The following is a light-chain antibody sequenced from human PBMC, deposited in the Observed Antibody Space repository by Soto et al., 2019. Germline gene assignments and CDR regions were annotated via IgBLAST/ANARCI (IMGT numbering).Light chain of an antibody. CDR1: QGISSY. Sequence: QLTQSPSSLSASVGARVTITCRASQGISSYLNWYQQKPGKAPKLLIYAASSLQSGVPSRFSVNASGTDCTINISSLQAEDGATYDCQQLNSYPRTFGQGTKVEI. J-gene: IGKJ1*01. CDR2: AAS. CDR3: QQLNSYPRT. V-gene: IGKV1-9*01.